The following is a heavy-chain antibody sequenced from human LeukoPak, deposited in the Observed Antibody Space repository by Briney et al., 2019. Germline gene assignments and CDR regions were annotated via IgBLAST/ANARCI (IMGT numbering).Heavy chain of an antibody. J-gene: IGHJ6*02. D-gene: IGHD3-3*01. CDR1: GYPSSAHF. CDR2: IIPIFGTA. CDR3: ARARYDFYPEYYYYGMDV. Sequence: ASVKVSCKASGYPSSAHFLNWVRQAPGQGLEWMGGIIPIFGTANYAQKFQGRVTITADESTSTAYMELSSLRSEDTAVYYCARARYDFYPEYYYYGMDVWGQGTTVTVSS. V-gene: IGHV1-69*13.